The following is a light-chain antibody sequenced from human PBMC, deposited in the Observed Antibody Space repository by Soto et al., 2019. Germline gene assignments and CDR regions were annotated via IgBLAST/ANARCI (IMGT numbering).Light chain of an antibody. J-gene: IGKJ1*01. V-gene: IGKV3-11*01. Sequence: EIVLTQSPATLSLSPGERATLSCRASQSVSTYLAWYQQKPGQAPRLLIYDASNRATGIPARFSGSGSGTDFPLTISSLEPEDFAVYYCQQRHNWPPATFGQGTKVEIK. CDR3: QQRHNWPPAT. CDR2: DAS. CDR1: QSVSTY.